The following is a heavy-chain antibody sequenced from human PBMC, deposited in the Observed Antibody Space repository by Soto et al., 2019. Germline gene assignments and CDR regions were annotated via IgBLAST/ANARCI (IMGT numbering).Heavy chain of an antibody. CDR1: GYDFTAYY. D-gene: IGHD6-13*01. J-gene: IGHJ6*02. CDR2: MNPINGAT. Sequence: GVSLKVSCKGAGYDFTAYYINWVRQASGQGLEWMGWMNPINGATGTARRFQGRVSLSRNTATGTAYLELTSLRSDDTAVYYCGRGPSPRAPAGGTPYYYAMDVWGQGTTVTVSS. V-gene: IGHV1-8*02. CDR3: GRGPSPRAPAGGTPYYYAMDV.